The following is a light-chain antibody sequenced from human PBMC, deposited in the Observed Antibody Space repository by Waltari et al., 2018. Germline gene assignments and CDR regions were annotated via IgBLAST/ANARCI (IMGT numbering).Light chain of an antibody. CDR2: QDT. CDR3: QAWDNVPHVV. V-gene: IGLV3-1*01. CDR1: KLGDKY. J-gene: IGLJ2*01. Sequence: SYELTQPPSVSVSPGQTASITCSGDKLGDKYACWYQQKPGQSPLLVVYQDTKRPSGIPERFSGSESGDTASLTITGTQAMDEADYYCQAWDNVPHVVFGGGTKLTV.